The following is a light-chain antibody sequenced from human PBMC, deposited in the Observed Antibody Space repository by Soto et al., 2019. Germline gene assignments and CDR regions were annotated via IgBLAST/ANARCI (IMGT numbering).Light chain of an antibody. J-gene: IGLJ1*01. V-gene: IGLV2-14*03. CDR2: DVS. Sequence: QSALTQPASVSGSPGQSITISCTGTSSDVCGYNYVSWYQQHPGKAPKLMIYDVSNRPSGVSNRFSGSKSGNTASLTISGLQAEDEADYYCSSFTSTNTLYVFGTGTKVTVL. CDR1: SSDVCGYNY. CDR3: SSFTSTNTLYV.